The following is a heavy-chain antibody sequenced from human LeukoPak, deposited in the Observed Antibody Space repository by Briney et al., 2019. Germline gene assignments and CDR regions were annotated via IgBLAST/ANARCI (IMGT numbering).Heavy chain of an antibody. V-gene: IGHV3-11*01. CDR2: ISSSGSTI. Sequence: GGSLRLSCAASGFTFSDYYMSWIRQAPGKGLEWVSYISSSGSTIYYADSVKGRFTISRDNAKNSLYLQMNSLRAEDTAVYYCARDIYYYDSSGYEDYWGQGTLVTVSS. CDR1: GFTFSDYY. J-gene: IGHJ4*02. D-gene: IGHD3-22*01. CDR3: ARDIYYYDSSGYEDY.